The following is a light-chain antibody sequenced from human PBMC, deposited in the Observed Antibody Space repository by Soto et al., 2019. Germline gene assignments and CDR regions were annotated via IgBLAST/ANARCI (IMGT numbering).Light chain of an antibody. CDR2: EVS. CDR1: SSDVDVSTF. Sequence: QSVLTQPAFVSESPGQSITISCTGSSSDVDVSTFVSWYRQHPGKAPELIIYEVSNRPSGVSNRFSGSKSGNTASLTISGLQAEDEADYYCSSYTTSHTLVFGGGTKLTVL. J-gene: IGLJ2*01. V-gene: IGLV2-14*01. CDR3: SSYTTSHTLV.